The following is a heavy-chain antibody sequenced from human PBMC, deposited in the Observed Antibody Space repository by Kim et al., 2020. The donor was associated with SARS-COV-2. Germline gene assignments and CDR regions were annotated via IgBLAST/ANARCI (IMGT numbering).Heavy chain of an antibody. CDR1: GFTFSSYA. CDR3: AKGSAAISIYYFTT. V-gene: IGHV3-23*01. CDR2: ISGSGGST. D-gene: IGHD2-2*02. Sequence: GGSLRLSCAASGFTFSSYAMSWVRQAPGKGLEWVSAISGSGGSTYYADSVKGRFTISRDNSKNTLYLQMNSLRAEDTAVYYCAKGSAAISIYYFTTGAREPWSPSPQ. J-gene: IGHJ4*02.